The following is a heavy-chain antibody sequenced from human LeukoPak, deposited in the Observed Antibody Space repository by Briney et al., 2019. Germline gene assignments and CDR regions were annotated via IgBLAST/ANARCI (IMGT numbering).Heavy chain of an antibody. CDR2: TSRSGDTI. V-gene: IGHV3-48*03. D-gene: IGHD3-10*01. Sequence: PAGSLRLSCAAYGFIFSSFEMNWVRQAPGKGVEWVSYTSRSGDTIHYADSVKGRFTISRDNAKNSLSLQMNGLRAEDPAVYFCAREGSSYAPSQPFYFDFWGQGTLVTVSS. J-gene: IGHJ4*02. CDR3: AREGSSYAPSQPFYFDF. CDR1: GFIFSSFE.